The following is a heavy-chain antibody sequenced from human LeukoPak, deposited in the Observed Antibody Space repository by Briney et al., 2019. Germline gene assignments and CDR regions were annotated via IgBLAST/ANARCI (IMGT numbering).Heavy chain of an antibody. CDR2: ISGSGDNT. V-gene: IGHV3-23*01. CDR1: VFAFSNYE. CDR3: AKRSVGYDFWSGVDY. Sequence: GGSLRLSCTASVFAFSNYEMTWVRQAPGKGLEWVSGISGSGDNTYYADSVKGRFTISRDNSKNTLHLQMNSLRAEDTAVYYCAKRSVGYDFWSGVDYWGQGTLVTVSS. J-gene: IGHJ4*02. D-gene: IGHD3-3*01.